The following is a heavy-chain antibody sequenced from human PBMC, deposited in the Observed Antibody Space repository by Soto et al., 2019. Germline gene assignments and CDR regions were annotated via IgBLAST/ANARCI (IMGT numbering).Heavy chain of an antibody. Sequence: QVQLQQWGAGLLKPSETLSLTCAVYVGSFSGYYWSWIRQPPGKGLEWIGEINHSGSTNYNPSLKSRVTISVDTSKNQFSLKLSSVTAADTAVYYCVRYGGFTKVPSAPRPPMDVWGKGTTVTVSS. V-gene: IGHV4-34*01. D-gene: IGHD3-10*01. J-gene: IGHJ6*04. CDR3: VRYGGFTKVPSAPRPPMDV. CDR2: INHSGST. CDR1: VGSFSGYY.